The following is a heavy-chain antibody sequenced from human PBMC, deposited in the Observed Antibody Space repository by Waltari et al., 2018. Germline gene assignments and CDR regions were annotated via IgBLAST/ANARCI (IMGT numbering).Heavy chain of an antibody. V-gene: IGHV1-46*01. Sequence: QVQLVPSAAEVKKPGAQLTVSCKASGYTFTSYYKHYVQQAPGQGLEWMGIINPSGGSTSYAQKFQGRVTMTRDTSTSTVYMELSSLRSEDTAVYYCAREGKDGFITMIHWGQGTLVTVSS. J-gene: IGHJ4*02. D-gene: IGHD3-22*01. CDR1: GYTFTSYY. CDR2: INPSGGST. CDR3: AREGKDGFITMIH.